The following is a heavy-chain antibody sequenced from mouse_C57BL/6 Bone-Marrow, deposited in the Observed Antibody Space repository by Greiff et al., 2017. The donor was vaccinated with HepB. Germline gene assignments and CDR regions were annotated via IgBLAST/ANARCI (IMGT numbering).Heavy chain of an antibody. CDR1: GYSITSDY. J-gene: IGHJ2*01. Sequence: EVQLKQSGPGLAKPSQTLSLTCSVTGYSITSDYWNWIRKFPGNKLEYMGYISYSGSTYYNPSLKSRISITRDTSKNQYYLQLNSVTTEDTATYYCARSILYYYGSSYDYFDYWGQGTTLTVSS. CDR3: ARSILYYYGSSYDYFDY. V-gene: IGHV3-8*01. D-gene: IGHD1-1*01. CDR2: ISYSGST.